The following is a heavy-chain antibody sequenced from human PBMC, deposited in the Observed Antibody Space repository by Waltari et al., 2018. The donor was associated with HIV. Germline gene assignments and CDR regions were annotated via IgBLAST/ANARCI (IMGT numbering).Heavy chain of an antibody. CDR3: AKDPDPYYDFWSGYFPGYFDY. D-gene: IGHD3-3*01. CDR2: ISGSGGST. J-gene: IGHJ4*02. CDR1: GCTFSSYA. V-gene: IGHV3-23*01. Sequence: EVQLLESGGGLVQPGGSLSLSCVASGCTFSSYAMNWVRQAPGKGLEWVSAISGSGGSTYYADSVKGRFTISRDNSKNTLYLQMNSLRAEDTAVFYCAKDPDPYYDFWSGYFPGYFDYWGQGTPVT.